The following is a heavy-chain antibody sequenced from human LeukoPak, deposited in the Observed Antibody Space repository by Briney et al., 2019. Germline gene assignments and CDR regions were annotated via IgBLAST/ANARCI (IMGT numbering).Heavy chain of an antibody. J-gene: IGHJ3*02. V-gene: IGHV3-11*01. Sequence: KPGGSLRLSCAASGFTFSDYYMSCIRQAPGKGLEWVSYISSSGNTIYYADSVKGRFTISRDNAKNSLYLQMNSLRAEDTALYYCAKDRRLGWGTMDSSDMWGQGTMVTVSS. CDR3: AKDRRLGWGTMDSSDM. CDR2: ISSSGNTI. CDR1: GFTFSDYY. D-gene: IGHD1-1*01.